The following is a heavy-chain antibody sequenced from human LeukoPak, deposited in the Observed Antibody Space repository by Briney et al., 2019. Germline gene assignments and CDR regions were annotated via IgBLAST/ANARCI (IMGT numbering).Heavy chain of an antibody. V-gene: IGHV4-59*08. Sequence: PLETLSLTCTVSGVSISSYYWNWIRQSPGKGLEWIGNVYYSGSTNYNPSLKSRVTISVDTSNNQFTLKLTSVTAADTAVYYCARRGSGSSYFDYWGQGTLVTVSS. CDR2: VYYSGST. J-gene: IGHJ4*02. D-gene: IGHD3-10*01. CDR3: ARRGSGSSYFDY. CDR1: GVSISSYY.